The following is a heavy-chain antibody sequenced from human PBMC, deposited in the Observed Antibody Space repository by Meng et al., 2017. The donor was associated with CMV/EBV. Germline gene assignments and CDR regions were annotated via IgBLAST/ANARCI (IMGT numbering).Heavy chain of an antibody. Sequence: GESLKISCAASGFTFSSYGMHWVRQAPGKGLEWVAVIWYDGSNKYYADSVKGRFTISRDNSKNTLYLQMNSLRAEDTAVYYCARVAIFGVALDYWGQGTLVTVSS. J-gene: IGHJ4*02. CDR3: ARVAIFGVALDY. D-gene: IGHD3-3*01. V-gene: IGHV3-33*01. CDR1: GFTFSSYG. CDR2: IWYDGSNK.